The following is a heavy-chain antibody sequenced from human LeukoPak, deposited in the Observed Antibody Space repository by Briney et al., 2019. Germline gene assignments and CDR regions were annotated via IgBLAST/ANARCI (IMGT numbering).Heavy chain of an antibody. CDR3: ARDESLHDILTGDYYYGMDV. Sequence: PSETLSLTCTVSGGSISSSSYYWGWIRQPPGKGLEWIGSIYYSGSTYYNPSLKSRVTISVDTSKNQFSLKLSSATAADTAVYYCARDESLHDILTGDYYYGMDVWGQGTTVTVSS. J-gene: IGHJ6*02. D-gene: IGHD3-9*01. CDR2: IYYSGST. V-gene: IGHV4-39*07. CDR1: GGSISSSSYY.